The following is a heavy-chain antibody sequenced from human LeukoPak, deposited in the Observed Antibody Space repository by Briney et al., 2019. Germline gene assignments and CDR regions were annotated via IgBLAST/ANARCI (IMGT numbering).Heavy chain of an antibody. J-gene: IGHJ4*02. CDR2: ISSSSSYI. V-gene: IGHV3-21*01. CDR3: ARDQKVYFDY. CDR1: GFTFSSYS. Sequence: PGGSLRLSCAASGFTFSSYSMKWVRQAPGKGLEWVSSISSSSSYIYYADSVKGRFTISRDNAKNSLYLQMNSLRAEDTAVYYCARDQKVYFDYWGQGTLVTVSS.